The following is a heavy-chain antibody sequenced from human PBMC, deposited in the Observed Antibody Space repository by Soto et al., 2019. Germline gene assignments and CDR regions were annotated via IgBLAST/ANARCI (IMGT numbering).Heavy chain of an antibody. CDR3: ATKRDRPGRYYGMDV. Sequence: PSETLSLTCAVYGGSFSGFYWSWIRQPPGKGLEWIGEINHSGSTNYNPSLKSRVTISVDTSKNQFSLKLSSVTAADTAVYYCATKRDRPGRYYGMDVWGQGTTVTVSS. CDR1: GGSFSGFY. J-gene: IGHJ6*02. V-gene: IGHV4-34*01. D-gene: IGHD3-10*01. CDR2: INHSGST.